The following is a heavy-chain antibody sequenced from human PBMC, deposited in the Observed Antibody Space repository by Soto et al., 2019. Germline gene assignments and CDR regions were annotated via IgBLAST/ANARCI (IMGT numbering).Heavy chain of an antibody. CDR3: ARDQLEGNWFDP. CDR1: GCSISSGGYY. J-gene: IGHJ5*02. CDR2: IYYSGST. Sequence: SETLSLTCTVSGCSISSGGYYWSWIRQHPGKGLEWIGYIYYSGSTYYNPSLKSRVTISVDTSKNQFSLKLSSVTAADTAVYYCARDQLEGNWFDPWGQGTLGTVSS. D-gene: IGHD1-1*01. V-gene: IGHV4-31*03.